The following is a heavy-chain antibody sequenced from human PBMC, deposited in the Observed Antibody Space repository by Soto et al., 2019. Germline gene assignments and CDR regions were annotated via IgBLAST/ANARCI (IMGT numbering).Heavy chain of an antibody. CDR3: AKVSYSGSYYVGAFGI. V-gene: IGHV3-30*18. CDR1: GFTFSSYG. D-gene: IGHD1-26*01. CDR2: ISYDGSNK. Sequence: GGSLRLSCAASGFTFSSYGMHWVRQAPGKGLEWVAVISYDGSNKYYADSVKGRFTVSRDNSKNTLYLQMNSLRAEDTAVYYCAKVSYSGSYYVGAFGIWGQGTMVTVSS. J-gene: IGHJ3*02.